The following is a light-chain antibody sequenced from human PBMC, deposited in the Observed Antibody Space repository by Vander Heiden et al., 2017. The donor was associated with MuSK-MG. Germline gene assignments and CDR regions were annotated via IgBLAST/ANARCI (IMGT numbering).Light chain of an antibody. Sequence: DIVLTQTPASLSLSPGERATLSCTASRTVGTKFLAWYQQKPGQAPRLLLFGTSSRATGIPDRFSGSGYGTDFTLTISKWEPEDFAVYYCQQYTGYLPWTFGQGTMVEIK. CDR3: QQYTGYLPWT. V-gene: IGKV3-20*01. J-gene: IGKJ1*01. CDR2: GTS. CDR1: RTVGTKF.